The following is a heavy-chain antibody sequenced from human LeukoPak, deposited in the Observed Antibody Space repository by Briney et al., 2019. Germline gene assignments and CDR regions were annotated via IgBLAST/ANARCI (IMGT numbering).Heavy chain of an antibody. CDR1: GFTFSTYE. D-gene: IGHD2-15*01. J-gene: IGHJ4*02. Sequence: QTGGSLRLSCGASGFTFSTYEMNWVRQSPGKGLEWVAYISTSGGIIYYADSVRGRFTISRDNAKNSLFLQMNSLIAEDTAVYYCARAELGYCSGGTCYIPYYFGYWGRGTLVTVSS. CDR2: ISTSGGII. CDR3: ARAELGYCSGGTCYIPYYFGY. V-gene: IGHV3-48*03.